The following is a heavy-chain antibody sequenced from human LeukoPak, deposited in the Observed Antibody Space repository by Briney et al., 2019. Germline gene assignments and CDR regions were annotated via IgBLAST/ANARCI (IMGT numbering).Heavy chain of an antibody. CDR3: ARSYDASIYYYYYYMDV. V-gene: IGHV1-2*02. CDR2: INPNSGGT. Sequence: ASVKVSCKASGGTFNSYAISWVRQAPGQGLEWMGWINPNSGGTNYAQKFQGRVTMTRDTSISTAYMELSRLRSDDTAVYYCARSYDASIYYYYYYMDVWGKGTTVTVSS. J-gene: IGHJ6*03. CDR1: GGTFNSYA. D-gene: IGHD1-1*01.